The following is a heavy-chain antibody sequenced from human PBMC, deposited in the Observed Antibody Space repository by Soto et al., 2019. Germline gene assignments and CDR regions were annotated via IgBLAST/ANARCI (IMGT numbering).Heavy chain of an antibody. D-gene: IGHD2-15*01. CDR2: INHGGHT. J-gene: IGHJ5*02. Sequence: SETLSLTCAVSDGSFTDSYWSWIRQPPGKGLEWIGEINHGGHTNYNPSLKSRVTISVGASKTQFSLNLTSPTAADTAVYYCAKEVVAGTNWFDPWGQGTLVTVSS. CDR1: DGSFTDSY. CDR3: AKEVVAGTNWFDP. V-gene: IGHV4-34*01.